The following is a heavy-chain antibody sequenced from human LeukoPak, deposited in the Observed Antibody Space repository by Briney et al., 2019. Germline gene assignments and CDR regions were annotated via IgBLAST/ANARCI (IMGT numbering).Heavy chain of an antibody. J-gene: IGHJ4*02. V-gene: IGHV3-48*01. CDR1: GFTFSSYS. CDR2: ITSSSSSI. CDR3: TRGVGGLGTLYYFDY. Sequence: GGSLRLSCAASGFTFSSYSMNWVRQTPGKGLEWVSYITSSSSSIYFADSVKGRFTISRDNAKNSLYLQMNSLRAEDTAMYYCTRGVGGLGTLYYFDYWGQGTLVTVSS. D-gene: IGHD4-23*01.